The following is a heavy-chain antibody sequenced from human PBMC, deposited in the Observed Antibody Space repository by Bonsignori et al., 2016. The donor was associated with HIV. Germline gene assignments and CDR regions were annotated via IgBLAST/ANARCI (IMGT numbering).Heavy chain of an antibody. CDR3: ARGGLAEDYYDSSGYYSFWYFDL. J-gene: IGHJ2*01. CDR1: GFTFSSYS. D-gene: IGHD3-22*01. V-gene: IGHV3-21*01. Sequence: GGSLRLSCAASGFTFSSYSMNWVRQAPGKGLEWVSSISSSSSYIYYADSVKGRFTISRDNAKNSLYLQMNSLRAEDTAVYYCARGGLAEDYYDSSGYYSFWYFDLWGRGTLVTVSS. CDR2: ISSSSSYI.